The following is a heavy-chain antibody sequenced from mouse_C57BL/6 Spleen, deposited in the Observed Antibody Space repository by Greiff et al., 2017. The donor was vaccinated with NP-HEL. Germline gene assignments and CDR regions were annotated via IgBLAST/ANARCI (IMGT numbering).Heavy chain of an antibody. V-gene: IGHV5-4*01. Sequence: EVQLVESGGGLVKPGGSLKLSCAASGFTFSSYAMSWVRQTPEKRLEWVATISDGGSYTYYPDNVKGRFTISRDNAKNNLYLQMSHLKSEDTAMYYCARVYYFDYWGQGTTLTVSS. CDR2: ISDGGSYT. CDR1: GFTFSSYA. J-gene: IGHJ2*01. CDR3: ARVYYFDY.